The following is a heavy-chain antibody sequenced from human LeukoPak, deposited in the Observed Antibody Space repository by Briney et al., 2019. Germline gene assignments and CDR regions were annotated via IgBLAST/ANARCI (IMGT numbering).Heavy chain of an antibody. D-gene: IGHD1-7*01. CDR3: ARDSSGTTYLAY. J-gene: IGHJ4*02. CDR1: GYTFTSHA. CDR2: INPNSGGT. V-gene: IGHV1-2*02. Sequence: ASVKVSCKASGYTFTSHAMHWVRQAPGQGLEWMGWINPNSGGTNYAQKFQGRVTMTRDTSISTAYMELSRLRSDDTAVYYCARDSSGTTYLAYWGQGTLVAVSS.